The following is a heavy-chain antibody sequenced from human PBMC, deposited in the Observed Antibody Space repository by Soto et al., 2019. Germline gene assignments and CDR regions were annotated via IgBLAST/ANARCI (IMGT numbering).Heavy chain of an antibody. CDR1: GGSLTDHY. Sequence: QVQLQESGPGLVKPSETLSLTCTVAGGSLTDHYWNWFRQSPGKGLHWIGYVYYSGGTNYNPYLKNRVTMSVNTSNNQFSQNLRSVTAADTAVYYCARGNDWKSSTFDIWSQGTMVSVSS. D-gene: IGHD2-21*01. J-gene: IGHJ3*02. CDR3: ARGNDWKSSTFDI. V-gene: IGHV4-59*11. CDR2: VYYSGGT.